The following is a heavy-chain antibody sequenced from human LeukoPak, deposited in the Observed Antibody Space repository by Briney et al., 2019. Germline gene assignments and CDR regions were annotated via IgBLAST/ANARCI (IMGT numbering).Heavy chain of an antibody. D-gene: IGHD3-22*01. Sequence: SETLSLTCTVSGGSISSYYWSWIRQPPGKGLEWIGYIYYSGSTNYNPSLKSRVTISVDTSKNQFTLKLSSVTAADTAVYYCARDHYYDSSGYTFRHWGQGTLVTVSS. CDR3: ARDHYYDSSGYTFRH. V-gene: IGHV4-59*01. CDR2: IYYSGST. CDR1: GGSISSYY. J-gene: IGHJ1*01.